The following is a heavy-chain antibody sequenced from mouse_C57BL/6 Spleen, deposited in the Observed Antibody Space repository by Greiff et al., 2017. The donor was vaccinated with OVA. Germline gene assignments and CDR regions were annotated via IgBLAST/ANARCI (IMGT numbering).Heavy chain of an antibody. Sequence: QVQLQQPGAELVKPGASVKMSCKASGYTFTSYWITWVKQRPGRGLEWIGDIYPGSGSTNYNEKLKSKATLTVDTSSSTAYMQLSSLTSEDYAVYYCARVRLLRYYFDYWGQGTTLTVSS. J-gene: IGHJ2*01. D-gene: IGHD1-1*01. V-gene: IGHV1-55*01. CDR1: GYTFTSYW. CDR2: IYPGSGST. CDR3: ARVRLLRYYFDY.